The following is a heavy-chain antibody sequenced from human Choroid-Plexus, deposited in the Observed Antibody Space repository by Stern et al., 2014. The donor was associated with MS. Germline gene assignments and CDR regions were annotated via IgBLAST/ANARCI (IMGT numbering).Heavy chain of an antibody. Sequence: DQLVESGGGVVQPGRPLRLSCVASGFTFGSCVMHWVRQAPGKGLEWVEGVSYDGSNKYYADSVKGRFTISRDNSQNTLYMQMSSLRPEDTAVYYCAKDRQYLTYFFDHWGQGSLVTVSS. CDR3: AKDRQYLTYFFDH. CDR2: VSYDGSNK. J-gene: IGHJ5*02. D-gene: IGHD2/OR15-2a*01. V-gene: IGHV3-30*18. CDR1: GFTFGSCV.